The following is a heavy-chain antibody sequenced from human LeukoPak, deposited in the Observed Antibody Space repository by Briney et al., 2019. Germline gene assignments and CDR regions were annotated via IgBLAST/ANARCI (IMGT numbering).Heavy chain of an antibody. V-gene: IGHV4-61*01. CDR1: GGSVSGGSYY. Sequence: SETLSLTCTVSGGSVSGGSYYWSWIRQPPGKRLEWIGYIYYGGSANYNPSLKSRVTISVDTSKNQFSLKLSSVTAADTAVYYCAREYYYGSFDYWGQGTLVTVSS. CDR3: AREYYYGSFDY. J-gene: IGHJ4*02. D-gene: IGHD3-10*01. CDR2: IYYGGSA.